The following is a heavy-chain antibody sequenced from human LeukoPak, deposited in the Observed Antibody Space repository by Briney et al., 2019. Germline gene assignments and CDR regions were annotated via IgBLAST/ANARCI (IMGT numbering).Heavy chain of an antibody. V-gene: IGHV4-59*01. CDR3: ARAGSYYYFDY. CDR2: IYYSGST. D-gene: IGHD3-10*01. J-gene: IGHJ4*02. Sequence: PSETLSLTCTVSGGSISSYYWSWLRQPPGKGLEWIGYIYYSGSTNYNPSLKSRVTISVDTSKNQFSLKLSSVTAADTAVYYCARAGSYYYFDYWGQGTLVTVSS. CDR1: GGSISSYY.